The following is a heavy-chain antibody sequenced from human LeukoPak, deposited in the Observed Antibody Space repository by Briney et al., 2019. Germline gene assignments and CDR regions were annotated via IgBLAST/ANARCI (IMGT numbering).Heavy chain of an antibody. Sequence: GGSLRLSCSASGFTFSNYWMSWGRQAPGKGLEWVANIKQDGSEKHYVDSVKGRFTISRDNAKNSLYLQMNSLRAEDTAVYYCARGGGSAGNSYELDYWGQGTLVAVSS. CDR3: ARGGGSAGNSYELDY. CDR1: GFTFSNYW. V-gene: IGHV3-7*01. D-gene: IGHD3-16*01. J-gene: IGHJ4*02. CDR2: IKQDGSEK.